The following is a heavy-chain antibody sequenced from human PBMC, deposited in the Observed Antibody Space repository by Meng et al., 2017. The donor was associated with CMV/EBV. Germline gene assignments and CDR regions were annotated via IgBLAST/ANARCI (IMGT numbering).Heavy chain of an antibody. J-gene: IGHJ6*02. CDR1: GGSISSYY. Sequence: SETLSLTCTVSGGSISSYYWSWIRQPPGKGLEWIGYIYYSGSTNYNPSLKSRVTISVDTSKNQFSLKLSSVTAADTAVYYCARGGIVVVPGAHYYYGMDVWGQGTTVTVSS. D-gene: IGHD2-2*01. V-gene: IGHV4-59*01. CDR2: IYYSGST. CDR3: ARGGIVVVPGAHYYYGMDV.